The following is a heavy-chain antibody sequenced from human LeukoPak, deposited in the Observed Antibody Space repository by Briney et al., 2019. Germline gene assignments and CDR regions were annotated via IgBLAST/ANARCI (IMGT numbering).Heavy chain of an antibody. D-gene: IGHD6-13*01. CDR2: IRSKANSYAT. J-gene: IGHJ3*02. CDR3: AKAATGTRNAFGI. V-gene: IGHV3-73*01. CDR1: GFTFSGSA. Sequence: GGSLRLSCAASGFTFSGSAMHWVRQASGKGLEWVGRIRSKANSYATAYAASVKGRFTISRDDSKNTAYLQMNSLKTEDTAVYYCAKAATGTRNAFGIWGQGTMVTVSS.